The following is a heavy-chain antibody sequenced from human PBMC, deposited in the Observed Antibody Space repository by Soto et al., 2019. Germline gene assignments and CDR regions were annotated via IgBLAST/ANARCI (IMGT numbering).Heavy chain of an antibody. V-gene: IGHV4-34*01. Sequence: QVQLQKWGAGLLKPSETLSLTCAVYGGSFSGYYWIWIRQPPGKGLEWIGEINHSGSTNYNPSLKSRVTISVDPSKNQFSLKRSSVTAADTAVYYCARGKEDYDFWSGYPYYYYYGMDVWGQGTTVTVSS. CDR3: ARGKEDYDFWSGYPYYYYYGMDV. D-gene: IGHD3-3*01. CDR2: INHSGST. CDR1: GGSFSGYY. J-gene: IGHJ6*02.